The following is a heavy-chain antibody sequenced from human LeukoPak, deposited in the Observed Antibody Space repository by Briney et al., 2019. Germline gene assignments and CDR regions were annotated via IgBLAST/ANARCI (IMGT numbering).Heavy chain of an antibody. Sequence: PSETLSLTCAVYGGSFSGYYWSWIRQPPGKGLEWIGEINHSGSTNYNPSLKSRVTISVDTSKNQFSLKLSSVTAADTAVYYCARGQSGYYNNWFDPWGQGTLVTVSS. CDR1: GGSFSGYY. CDR3: ARGQSGYYNNWFDP. V-gene: IGHV4-34*01. J-gene: IGHJ5*02. CDR2: INHSGST. D-gene: IGHD3-3*01.